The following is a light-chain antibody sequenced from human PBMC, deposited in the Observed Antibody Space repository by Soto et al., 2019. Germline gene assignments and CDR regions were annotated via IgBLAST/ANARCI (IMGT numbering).Light chain of an antibody. V-gene: IGLV1-44*01. J-gene: IGLJ1*01. Sequence: QSVLTQAPSVSGTPGQRFTITSSGSSSNIGRNSVNWYQHLPGTAPKPLSHGNNHRPSGVPDRFSGSKSGTSASLAISGLPPEDEADYCCAAWDDSLNEYVFGDGTKVTV. CDR2: GNN. CDR3: AAWDDSLNEYV. CDR1: SSNIGRNS.